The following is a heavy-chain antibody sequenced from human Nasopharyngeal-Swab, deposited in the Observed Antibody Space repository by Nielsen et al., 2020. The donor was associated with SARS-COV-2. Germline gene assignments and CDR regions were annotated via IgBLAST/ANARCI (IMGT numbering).Heavy chain of an antibody. CDR2: IKSKTDGGTT. CDR3: TTVERGYLIDY. D-gene: IGHD6-25*01. V-gene: IGHV3-15*01. CDR1: GFTFSNAW. Sequence: GESLKISCAASGFTFSNAWMSWVRQAPGKGLEWVGRIKSKTDGGTTDYAAPVKGRFIISRDDSKNTLYLQMNSLKTEDTAVYYCTTVERGYLIDYWGQGTLVTVSS. J-gene: IGHJ4*02.